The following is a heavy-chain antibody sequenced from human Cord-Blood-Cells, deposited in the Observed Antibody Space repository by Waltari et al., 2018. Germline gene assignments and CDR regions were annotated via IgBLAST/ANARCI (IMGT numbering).Heavy chain of an antibody. Sequence: QVQLQQWGAGLLKPSETLSLTSAVYGGSFSGYYWSWIRQPPGKGLEWIGEINHSGSTNYNPSLKSRVTISVDTSKNQFSLKLSSVTAADTAVYYCARGRDQLLSAFDIWGQGTMVTVSS. V-gene: IGHV4-34*01. D-gene: IGHD2-2*01. CDR1: GGSFSGYY. CDR2: INHSGST. CDR3: ARGRDQLLSAFDI. J-gene: IGHJ3*02.